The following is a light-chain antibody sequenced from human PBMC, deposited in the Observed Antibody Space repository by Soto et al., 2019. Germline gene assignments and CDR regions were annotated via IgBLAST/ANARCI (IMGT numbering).Light chain of an antibody. Sequence: DIVMTQSPDSLAVSLGERATINCKSSQSVLYSSNTKNYLAWYQQRPGQPPNLLIYWASTRESGVPDRFSGSGSGTDFPLTISSLQAEDVAIYYCQQYFSFPWTFGQGTKVEIK. J-gene: IGKJ1*01. CDR3: QQYFSFPWT. CDR1: QSVLYSSNTKNY. CDR2: WAS. V-gene: IGKV4-1*01.